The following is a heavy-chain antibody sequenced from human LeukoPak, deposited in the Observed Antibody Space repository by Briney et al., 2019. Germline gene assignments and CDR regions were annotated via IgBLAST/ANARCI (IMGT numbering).Heavy chain of an antibody. Sequence: PSETLSLTCTVSGGSISSYYWSWIRQPAGKGLEWIGRIYTSGSTNYNPSLKSRVTISVDTSKNHFSLKLTSVTTADTAVYYCARGGPSYYGSGSPFDYWGQGTLVTISS. V-gene: IGHV4-4*07. J-gene: IGHJ4*02. CDR2: IYTSGST. D-gene: IGHD3-10*01. CDR1: GGSISSYY. CDR3: ARGGPSYYGSGSPFDY.